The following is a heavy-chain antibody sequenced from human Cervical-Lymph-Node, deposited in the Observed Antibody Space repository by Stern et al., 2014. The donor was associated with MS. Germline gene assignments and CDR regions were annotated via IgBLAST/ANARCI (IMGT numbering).Heavy chain of an antibody. CDR1: GGSINSYY. CDR3: ARGGGEWLVHFDF. V-gene: IGHV4-59*01. Sequence: VQLVESGPGLVKPSETLSLTCTVSGGSINSYYWTWIRQSPGKGLEWIGYIHYRGSTNYSPSLKSRVPISGDTSKNQFSLKLNSVPAADTAVYYCARGGGEWLVHFDFWGQGALVTVSS. CDR2: IHYRGST. J-gene: IGHJ4*02. D-gene: IGHD6-19*01.